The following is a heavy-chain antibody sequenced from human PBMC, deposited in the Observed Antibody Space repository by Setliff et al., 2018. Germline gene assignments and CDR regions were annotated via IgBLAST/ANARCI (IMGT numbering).Heavy chain of an antibody. CDR2: IHYRGTT. J-gene: IGHJ4*02. V-gene: IGHV4-39*01. CDR1: GASLSSGTYY. Sequence: SETLSLTCTVSGASLSSGTYYWGWIRQPPGKGLEWIGRIHYRGTTYSNASLASRLTISVDTAKNQFSLKLTSVTAADTAVYYCARTGTYRYFDYWGQGALVTVSS. CDR3: ARTGTYRYFDY. D-gene: IGHD1-1*01.